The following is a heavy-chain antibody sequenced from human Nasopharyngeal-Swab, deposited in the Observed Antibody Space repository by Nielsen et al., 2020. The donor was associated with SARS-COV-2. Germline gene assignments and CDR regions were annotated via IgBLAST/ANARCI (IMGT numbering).Heavy chain of an antibody. CDR3: ARVGGRTSPMGS. D-gene: IGHD3-10*01. CDR2: IKQDGSEK. J-gene: IGHJ4*02. CDR1: GFTFRDCW. Sequence: GGSLRLSCVASGFTFRDCWMSWVRQAPAKGLEWVASIKQDGSEKNYVDSVKGRFTISRDNAKNLLFLQMDSLRTEDTAFYYCARVGGRTSPMGSWGQGTLVTVSS. V-gene: IGHV3-7*01.